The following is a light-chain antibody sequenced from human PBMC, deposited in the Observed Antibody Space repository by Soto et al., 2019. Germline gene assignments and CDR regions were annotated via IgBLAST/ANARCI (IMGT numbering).Light chain of an antibody. CDR1: QSISKY. J-gene: IGKJ2*01. Sequence: DIQMTQSPSSLSASVGDRVTITCRASQSISKYLNWYQQKPGQAPNLLIYAASTLQSGVPSRFSGSGSGADFTLTISSLQPEDFATYYCQQSYSTPPATFGQGTKLEIK. V-gene: IGKV1-39*01. CDR2: AAS. CDR3: QQSYSTPPAT.